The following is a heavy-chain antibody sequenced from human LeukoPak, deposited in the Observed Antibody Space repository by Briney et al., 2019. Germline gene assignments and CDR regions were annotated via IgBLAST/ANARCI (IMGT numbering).Heavy chain of an antibody. D-gene: IGHD3-3*01. V-gene: IGHV3-11*01. J-gene: IGHJ4*02. CDR3: ARGRATLYYDFWSGSRWVDY. Sequence: SGGSLRLSCAASGFTFSDYYMSWIRQAPGKGLEWVSYISSSGSTIYYADSVKGRFTISRDNAKNTLYLQMNSLRAEDTAVYYCARGRATLYYDFWSGSRWVDYWGQGTLVTVSS. CDR2: ISSSGSTI. CDR1: GFTFSDYY.